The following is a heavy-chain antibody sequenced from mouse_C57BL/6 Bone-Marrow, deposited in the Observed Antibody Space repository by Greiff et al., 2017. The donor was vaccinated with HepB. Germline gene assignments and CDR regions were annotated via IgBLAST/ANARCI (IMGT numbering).Heavy chain of an antibody. CDR3: ARVTTVVATDFDY. J-gene: IGHJ2*01. CDR2: INPNNGGT. Sequence: VQLQQSGPELVKPGASVKIPCKASGYTFTDYNMDWVKQSHGKSLEWIGDINPNNGGTIYNQKFKGKATLTVDKSSSTAYMELRSLTSEDTAVYYCARVTTVVATDFDYWGQGTTLTVSS. D-gene: IGHD1-1*01. V-gene: IGHV1-18*01. CDR1: GYTFTDYN.